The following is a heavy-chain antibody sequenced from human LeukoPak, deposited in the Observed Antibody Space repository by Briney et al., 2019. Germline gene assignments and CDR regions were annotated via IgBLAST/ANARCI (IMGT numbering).Heavy chain of an antibody. Sequence: SQTLSLTCTVSGGSISSGGYHWSWIRQHPGKGLEWIGHIYNTGSTYYKPSLKSRLTISVDTSKIRFSLKLSSVTAADTAVYYCARATALYYYDTGRYYFDSWGQGTLVTVSS. V-gene: IGHV4-31*03. J-gene: IGHJ4*02. D-gene: IGHD3-16*01. CDR3: ARATALYYYDTGRYYFDS. CDR2: IYNTGST. CDR1: GGSISSGGYH.